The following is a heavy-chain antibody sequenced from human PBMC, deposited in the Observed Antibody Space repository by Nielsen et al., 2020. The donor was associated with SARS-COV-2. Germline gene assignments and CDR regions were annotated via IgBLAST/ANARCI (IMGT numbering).Heavy chain of an antibody. CDR1: GGSFSGYY. CDR3: ASTFTGAAAGTWWFDP. CDR2: IYYSGST. D-gene: IGHD6-13*01. Sequence: SETLSLTCAVYGGSFSGYYWGWIRQPPGKGLEWIGSIYYSGSTYYNPSLKSRVTISVDTSKNQFSLKLSSVTAADTAVYYCASTFTGAAAGTWWFDPWGQGTLVTVSS. V-gene: IGHV4-34*01. J-gene: IGHJ5*02.